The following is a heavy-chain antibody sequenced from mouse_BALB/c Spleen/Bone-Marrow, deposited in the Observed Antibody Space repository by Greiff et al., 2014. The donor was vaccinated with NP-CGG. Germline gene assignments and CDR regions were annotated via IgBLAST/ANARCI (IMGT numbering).Heavy chain of an antibody. D-gene: IGHD2-1*01. V-gene: IGHV1S81*02. J-gene: IGHJ2*01. CDR2: INPSNGGT. CDR1: GYTFTSYY. Sequence: LQASGAELVKPGASVKLSCKASGYTFTSYYMYWVKQRPGQGLEWIGEINPSNGGTNFNEKFKSKATLTVDKSSSTAYMQLSSLTSEDSAVYYCTRYGNYYFDYWGQGTTLTVSS. CDR3: TRYGNYYFDY.